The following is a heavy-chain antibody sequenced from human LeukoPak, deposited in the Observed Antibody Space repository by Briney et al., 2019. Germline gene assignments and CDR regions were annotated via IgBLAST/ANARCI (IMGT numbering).Heavy chain of an antibody. CDR3: ARDSSSWYGYFDY. CDR2: INPNSGGT. Sequence: ASVKVSCKASGYTFTGYYMHWVRQAPGQGLEWMGWINPNSGGTNYAQKFQGRVTMTGDTSISTAYMELSRLRSDDTAVYYCARDSSSWYGYFDYWGQGTLVTVSS. D-gene: IGHD6-13*01. CDR1: GYTFTGYY. J-gene: IGHJ4*02. V-gene: IGHV1-2*02.